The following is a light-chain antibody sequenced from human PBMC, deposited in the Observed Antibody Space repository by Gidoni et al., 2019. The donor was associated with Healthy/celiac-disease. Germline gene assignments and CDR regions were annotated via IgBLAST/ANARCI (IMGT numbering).Light chain of an antibody. Sequence: DIQMTQSPSSLSASVGDRVTITFRARQSISSYLNWYQQKPGKAPNLRIYAASSLQSGVPSRFSESGSGTDFTLTISSLQPEDFATYYCQQSYSTPLTFGGGTKVEIK. J-gene: IGKJ4*01. CDR3: QQSYSTPLT. V-gene: IGKV1-39*01. CDR1: QSISSY. CDR2: AAS.